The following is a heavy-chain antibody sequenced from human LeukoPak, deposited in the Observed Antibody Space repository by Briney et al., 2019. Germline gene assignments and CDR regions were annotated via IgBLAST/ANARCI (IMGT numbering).Heavy chain of an antibody. D-gene: IGHD3-22*01. CDR2: ISSSSSTI. CDR3: ARDGIVGLDY. Sequence: GRSLRLSCAASGFTSSTYTMHWVRQAPGKGLEWVSYISSSSSTIYYADSVKGRFTISRDNAKNSLYLQMNSLRDEDTAVYYCARDGIVGLDYWGQGTLVTVSS. V-gene: IGHV3-48*02. J-gene: IGHJ4*02. CDR1: GFTSSTYT.